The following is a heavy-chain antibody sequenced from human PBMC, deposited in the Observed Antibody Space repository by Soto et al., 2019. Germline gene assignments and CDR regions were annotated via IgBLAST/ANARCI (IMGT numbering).Heavy chain of an antibody. CDR1: GGSISSGGYS. CDR2: IYHSGST. D-gene: IGHD3-22*01. V-gene: IGHV4-30-2*01. CDR3: ARGYYDSSGDYFDY. J-gene: IGHJ4*02. Sequence: SETLSLTCAVSGGSISSGGYSWSWIRQPPGKGLEWIGYIYHSGSTYYNPSLKSRVTISVDRSKNQFSLKLSSVTAADTAVYYCARGYYDSSGDYFDYWGQGTLVTVSS.